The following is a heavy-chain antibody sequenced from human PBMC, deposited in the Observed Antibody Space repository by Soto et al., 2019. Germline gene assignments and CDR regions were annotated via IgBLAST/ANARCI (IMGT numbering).Heavy chain of an antibody. D-gene: IGHD6-13*01. J-gene: IGHJ4*02. CDR1: GGSISRGGYS. CDR2: IYHSGST. Sequence: PSETLSLTCAVSGGSISRGGYSWSWIRQPPGKGREWIGYIYHSGSTYYNPSLKSRVTISVDRSKNQFSLKLSSVTAADTAVYYCARAGGSSWPDIVNFDYWGQGTLVTVSS. V-gene: IGHV4-30-2*01. CDR3: ARAGGSSWPDIVNFDY.